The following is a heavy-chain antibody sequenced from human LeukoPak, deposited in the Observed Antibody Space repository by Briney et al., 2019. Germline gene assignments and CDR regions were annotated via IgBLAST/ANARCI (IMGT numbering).Heavy chain of an antibody. D-gene: IGHD2-2*01. CDR1: GFPFSTYW. J-gene: IGHJ4*02. CDR2: IKQDGSEK. V-gene: IGHV3-7*04. Sequence: GGPLRLSCAASGFPFSTYWMSWVRQAPGRGLEWVASIKQDGSEKSYVDSVKGRFTISRDNAKNSLYLQMNSLRAEDTAVYYCARAGYQLLWYWGQGTLVTVSS. CDR3: ARAGYQLLWY.